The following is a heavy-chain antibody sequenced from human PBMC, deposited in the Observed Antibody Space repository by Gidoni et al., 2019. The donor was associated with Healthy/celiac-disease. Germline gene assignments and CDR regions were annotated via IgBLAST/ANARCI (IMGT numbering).Heavy chain of an antibody. CDR3: ARNSGSYFGHSYFQH. D-gene: IGHD1-26*01. V-gene: IGHV1-69*01. J-gene: IGHJ1*01. Sequence: QVKLVQSGAEVQQHGSSVKVSCKASGVTFSSYAISWVRQAPGQGLEWMGGIIPIFGTANYAQKFQGRVTITADESTSTAYMELSSLRSEDTAVYYCARNSGSYFGHSYFQHWGQGTLVTVSS. CDR2: IIPIFGTA. CDR1: GVTFSSYA.